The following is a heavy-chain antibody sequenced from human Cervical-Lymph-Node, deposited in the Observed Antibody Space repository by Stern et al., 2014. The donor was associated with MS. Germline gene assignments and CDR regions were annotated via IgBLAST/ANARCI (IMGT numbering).Heavy chain of an antibody. V-gene: IGHV3-21*01. CDR1: GFTFSSYG. Sequence: VQLVQSGGGLVKPGGSLRLSCAASGFTFSSYGMNWVRQAPGKGLEWVSSISSYSSYIYYADSVKGRFTISRDNAKSSLYLQMNSLRAEDTAVYYCARNVSVAGDYWGQGTLVTVSS. CDR2: ISSYSSYI. J-gene: IGHJ4*02. D-gene: IGHD5-12*01. CDR3: ARNVSVAGDY.